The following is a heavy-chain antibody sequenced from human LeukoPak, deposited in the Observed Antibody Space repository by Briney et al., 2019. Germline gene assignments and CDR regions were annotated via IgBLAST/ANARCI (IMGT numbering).Heavy chain of an antibody. CDR3: ARGGYYPYYYGMDV. D-gene: IGHD3-22*01. CDR1: GDSVSSNSAA. J-gene: IGHJ6*02. Sequence: SQTLSLTCAISGDSVSSNSAAWNWIRQSPSRGLEWLGRAYYRAKWYNDFAESVKSRITINPDTSKNQFSLQLNSVTPEDTAVYYCARGGYYPYYYGMDVWGQGTTVTVSS. V-gene: IGHV6-1*01. CDR2: AYYRAKWYN.